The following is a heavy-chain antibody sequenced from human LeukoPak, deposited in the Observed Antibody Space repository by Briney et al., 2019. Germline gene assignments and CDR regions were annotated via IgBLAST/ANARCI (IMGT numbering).Heavy chain of an antibody. CDR3: ARNMVRGLNWFDP. V-gene: IGHV3-21*01. J-gene: IGHJ5*02. D-gene: IGHD3-10*01. Sequence: GGSLRLSCGASGFTFSTYTMNWVRQAPGKGLEWVSSISSRSSYIYYADSVKGRFTISRDNAKNSLYLQMNSLRAEDTAVYYCARNMVRGLNWFDPWGQGTLVTVSS. CDR2: ISSRSSYI. CDR1: GFTFSTYT.